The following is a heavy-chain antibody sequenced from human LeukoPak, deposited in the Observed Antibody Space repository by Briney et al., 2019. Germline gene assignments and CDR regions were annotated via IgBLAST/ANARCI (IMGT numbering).Heavy chain of an antibody. CDR1: GASITNYY. D-gene: IGHD3-22*01. J-gene: IGHJ4*02. CDR2: INYSGST. Sequence: SETLSLTCTVSGASITNYYWTWIRQPPGKGLEWIGYINYSGSTNYNPSLKSRVTISVDTPNQFSLNLSSVTAADTAVYYCARRFVDSSGYYYDDYWGQGTLVTVSS. V-gene: IGHV4-59*08. CDR3: ARRFVDSSGYYYDDY.